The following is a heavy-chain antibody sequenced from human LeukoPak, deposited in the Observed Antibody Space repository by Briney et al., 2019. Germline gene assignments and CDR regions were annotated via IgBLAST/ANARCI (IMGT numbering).Heavy chain of an antibody. J-gene: IGHJ4*02. CDR2: IRSNGADT. CDR3: ATEGAYTTSSPPAY. D-gene: IGHD3-16*01. V-gene: IGHV3-21*01. CDR1: GFTFSSYS. Sequence: PGGSLRLSCVASGFTFSSYSVSWVRQAPGKGLEWVSTIRSNGADTYHADSVKGRFTISRDNAKNSLYLQMSSLRADDTAVYYCATEGAYTTSSPPAYWGQGTRVTVSS.